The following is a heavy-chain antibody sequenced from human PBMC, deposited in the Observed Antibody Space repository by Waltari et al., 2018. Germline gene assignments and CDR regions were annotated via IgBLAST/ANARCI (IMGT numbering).Heavy chain of an antibody. CDR2: IRYDGSNK. V-gene: IGHV3-30*02. D-gene: IGHD3-22*01. CDR3: AKDITDSSGYSYYYYYYMDV. Sequence: QVQLVESGGGVVQPGGSLRLSCAASGFTFSSYGMHWVRQAPGKGLEWVAFIRYDGSNKYYADSVKGRFTISRDNSKNTLYLQMNSLRAEDTAVYYCAKDITDSSGYSYYYYYYMDVWGKGTTVTVSS. CDR1: GFTFSSYG. J-gene: IGHJ6*03.